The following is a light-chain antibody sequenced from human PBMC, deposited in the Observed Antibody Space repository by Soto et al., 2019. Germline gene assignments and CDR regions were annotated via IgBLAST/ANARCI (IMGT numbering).Light chain of an antibody. Sequence: QSVLTQPASVSGSPGQSITISCTGTSRDVGSYNLVSWYQQHPGKAPKLMIYAFSKRPSGVSNRFSGSKSGNTASLTISGLQAEDEADYYCCSSAGSSTYVFGTGTKITVL. V-gene: IGLV2-23*02. CDR2: AFS. J-gene: IGLJ1*01. CDR3: CSSAGSSTYV. CDR1: SRDVGSYNL.